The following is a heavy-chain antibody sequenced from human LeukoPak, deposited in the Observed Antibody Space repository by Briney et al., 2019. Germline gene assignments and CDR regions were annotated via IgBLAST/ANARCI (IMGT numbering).Heavy chain of an antibody. V-gene: IGHV1-2*02. CDR3: ARSERRLDISHYYYPMDV. J-gene: IGHJ6*02. CDR2: INPNSGDT. CDR1: GYTFTDYY. D-gene: IGHD1-1*01. Sequence: ASVRVSFKASGYTFTDYYIHLVRQAPGQALEWMGWINPNSGDTKYPQNFQDRVTMTRDTSTTTAYMDLTRLKPEDTAVYYCARSERRLDISHYYYPMDVWGQGTTVTVSS.